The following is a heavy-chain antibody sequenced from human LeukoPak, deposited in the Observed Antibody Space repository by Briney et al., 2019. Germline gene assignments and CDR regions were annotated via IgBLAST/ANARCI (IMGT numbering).Heavy chain of an antibody. CDR1: GYTFTSYD. D-gene: IGHD6-19*01. CDR3: AKDREQWLVLGDAFDI. V-gene: IGHV1-8*01. J-gene: IGHJ3*02. CDR2: MNPNSGNT. Sequence: GASVKVSCKASGYTFTSYDINWVRQATGQGLEWMGWMNPNSGNTGYAQRFQGRVTMTRNTSISTAYMELSSLRSEDTAVYYCAKDREQWLVLGDAFDIWGQGTMVTVSS.